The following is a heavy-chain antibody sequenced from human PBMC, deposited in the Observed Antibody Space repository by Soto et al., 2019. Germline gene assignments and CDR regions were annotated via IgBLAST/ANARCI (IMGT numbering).Heavy chain of an antibody. J-gene: IGHJ5*02. CDR2: IYYSGST. CDR1: GGSISSGGYY. Sequence: SETLSLTCTVSGGSISSGGYYWSWIRQHPGKGLEWIGYIYYSGSTYYNPSLKSRVTISVDTSKNQFSLKLSSVTAADTAVYYCARAVVASSGWFLRWFDPWGQATLVSVPS. V-gene: IGHV4-31*03. D-gene: IGHD6-19*01. CDR3: ARAVVASSGWFLRWFDP.